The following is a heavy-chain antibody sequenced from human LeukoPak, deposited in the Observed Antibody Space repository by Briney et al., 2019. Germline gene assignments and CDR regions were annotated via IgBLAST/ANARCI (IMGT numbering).Heavy chain of an antibody. V-gene: IGHV4-39*01. J-gene: IGHJ3*02. CDR3: ARTGYCSSTSCYPTNAFDI. CDR2: IYYSGST. Sequence: PSETLSLTCTVSGGSISSSSYYWSWIRQPPGKGLKWIGSIYYSGSTYYNPSLKSRVTISVDTSKNQFSLKLSSVTAADTAVYYCARTGYCSSTSCYPTNAFDIWGQGTMVTVSS. D-gene: IGHD2-2*01. CDR1: GGSISSSSYY.